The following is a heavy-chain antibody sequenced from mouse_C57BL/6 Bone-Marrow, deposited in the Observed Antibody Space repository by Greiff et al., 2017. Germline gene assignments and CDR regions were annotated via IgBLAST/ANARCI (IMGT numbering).Heavy chain of an antibody. J-gene: IGHJ4*01. D-gene: IGHD2-4*01. V-gene: IGHV1-64*01. Sequence: QVQLQQPGAELVKPGASVKLSCKASGYTFTNYWMLWVKQRPGQGLEWLGMMHPNGGSPDYNEKFKSEATLSVDKSSRTAYMELSSLTSEDSAVYYCARSYDYDDCTMDYWGQGTSVTVSS. CDR3: ARSYDYDDCTMDY. CDR2: MHPNGGSP. CDR1: GYTFTNYW.